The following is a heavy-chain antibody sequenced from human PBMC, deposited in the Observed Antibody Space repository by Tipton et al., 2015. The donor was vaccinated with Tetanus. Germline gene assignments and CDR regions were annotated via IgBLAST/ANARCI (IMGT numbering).Heavy chain of an antibody. CDR1: GGSVSSDGSY. Sequence: LRLSCTVSGGSVSSDGSYWSWIRQPPGKGLEWIAYVDYSGSTNFNPSLKSRLIISIDTSKNQFSLRLTSMTAADTAVYYCARANFDFSKKGPFDSWGQGILVTVTS. CDR3: ARANFDFSKKGPFDS. J-gene: IGHJ4*02. V-gene: IGHV4-61*08. D-gene: IGHD3-3*01. CDR2: VDYSGST.